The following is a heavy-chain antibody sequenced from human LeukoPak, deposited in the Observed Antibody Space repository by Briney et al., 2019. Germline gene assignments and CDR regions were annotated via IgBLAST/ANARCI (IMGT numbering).Heavy chain of an antibody. CDR2: IYTSGST. CDR3: ARELIVVVPAAEDAYHYYYPMDV. D-gene: IGHD2-2*01. Sequence: SETLSLTCTVSGGSISNYYWSWIRQPAGKGLEWIGRIYTSGSTNYNPSLKSRVTMSVDTSKNQFSLKLRSVTAADTAFYYCARELIVVVPAAEDAYHYYYPMDVWGQGTTVTVSS. CDR1: GGSISNYY. V-gene: IGHV4-4*07. J-gene: IGHJ6*02.